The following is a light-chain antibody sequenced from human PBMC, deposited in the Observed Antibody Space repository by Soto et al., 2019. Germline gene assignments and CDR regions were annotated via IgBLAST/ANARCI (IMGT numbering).Light chain of an antibody. J-gene: IGKJ4*01. CDR2: GAS. CDR3: QQYGSSPLT. Sequence: EIVLTQSPGTLSLSPGERATLSCRASQSVRSSYLAWYQQKPGQAPRLLIHGASSRAAAIPDRVSGSGSGTDFTLTISRLDPEDFAVYHYQQYGSSPLTFGGGTKVETK. V-gene: IGKV3-20*01. CDR1: QSVRSSY.